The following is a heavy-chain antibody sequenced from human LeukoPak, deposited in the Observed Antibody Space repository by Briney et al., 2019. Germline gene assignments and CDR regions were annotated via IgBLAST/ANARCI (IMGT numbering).Heavy chain of an antibody. Sequence: SETLSHTCVVYGGSFGGYYWSWIRQPPGKELEWIGEINHSGSTNYNPSLKSRVTISVDTSKNQFSLKLSSVTAADTAVYYCARRGPWTQLWSSHDYWGQGTLVTVSS. V-gene: IGHV4-34*01. CDR3: ARRGPWTQLWSSHDY. D-gene: IGHD5-18*01. CDR2: INHSGST. J-gene: IGHJ4*02. CDR1: GGSFGGYY.